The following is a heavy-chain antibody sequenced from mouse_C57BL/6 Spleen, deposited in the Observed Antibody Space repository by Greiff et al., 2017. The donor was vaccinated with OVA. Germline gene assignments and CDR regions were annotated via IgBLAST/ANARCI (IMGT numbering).Heavy chain of an antibody. CDR2: IYPRSGNT. CDR1: GYTFTSYG. CDR3: ASQDSSGYVVFAY. Sequence: VQRVESGAELARPGASVKLSCKASGYTFTSYGISWVKQRTGQGLEWIGEIYPRSGNTYYNEKFKGKATLTADKSSSTAYMELRSLTSEDSAVYFCASQDSSGYVVFAYWGQGTLVTVSA. J-gene: IGHJ3*01. D-gene: IGHD3-2*02. V-gene: IGHV1-81*01.